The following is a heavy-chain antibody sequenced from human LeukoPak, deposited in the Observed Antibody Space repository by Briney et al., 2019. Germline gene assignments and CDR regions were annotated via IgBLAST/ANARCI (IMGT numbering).Heavy chain of an antibody. CDR3: ASTYGGNVNVVDY. V-gene: IGHV3-30*04. Sequence: GGSLRLSCAASGFAFSSYAMHWVRQAPGKGLEWVAVISYYGSNKYYADSVKGRFTISRDNSKNTLYLQMNSLRAEDTAVYYCASTYGGNVNVVDYWGQGTLVTVSS. D-gene: IGHD4-23*01. CDR1: GFAFSSYA. CDR2: ISYYGSNK. J-gene: IGHJ4*02.